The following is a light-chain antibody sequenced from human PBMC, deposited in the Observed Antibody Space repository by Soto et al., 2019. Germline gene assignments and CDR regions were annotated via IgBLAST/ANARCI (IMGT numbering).Light chain of an antibody. CDR1: SRDVGGYNY. J-gene: IGLJ1*01. V-gene: IGLV2-14*04. Sequence: CTGTSRDVGGYNYVSWYQQHPGKAPKFMIYDVSTRPSGGSNRFSGSKSCHPASLPISGLQAEDEPEYFCCSYTTSNSGQFFFGTGTKVTVL. CDR2: DVS. CDR3: CSYTTSNSGQFF.